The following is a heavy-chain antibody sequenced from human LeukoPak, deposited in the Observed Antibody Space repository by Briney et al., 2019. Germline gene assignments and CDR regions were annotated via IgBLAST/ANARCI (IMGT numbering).Heavy chain of an antibody. CDR3: ASPVSDYYDSSGYYGY. V-gene: IGHV4-39*07. J-gene: IGHJ4*02. Sequence: SETLSLTCTVSGGSISSSSYYWGWIRQPPGKGLEWIGSIYYSGSTYYNPSLKGRVTISVDTSKNQFSLKLSSVTAADTAVYYCASPVSDYYDSSGYYGYWGQGTLVTVSS. CDR2: IYYSGST. CDR1: GGSISSSSYY. D-gene: IGHD3-22*01.